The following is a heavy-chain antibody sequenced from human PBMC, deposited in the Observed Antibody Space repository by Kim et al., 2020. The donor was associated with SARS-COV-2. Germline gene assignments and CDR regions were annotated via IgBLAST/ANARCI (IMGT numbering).Heavy chain of an antibody. CDR1: GGSVSSGSYY. D-gene: IGHD3-9*01. J-gene: IGHJ2*01. V-gene: IGHV4-61*01. CDR3: ARVPDYDILAGYYDYFDR. CDR2: IYYSGST. Sequence: SETLSLTCTVSGGSVSSGSYYWSWIRQPPGKGLEWIGYIYYSGSTNYNPSLKSRVTISVDTSKNQFSLKLSSVTVADTAVYYCARVPDYDILAGYYDYFDRWGRGTLVTVSS.